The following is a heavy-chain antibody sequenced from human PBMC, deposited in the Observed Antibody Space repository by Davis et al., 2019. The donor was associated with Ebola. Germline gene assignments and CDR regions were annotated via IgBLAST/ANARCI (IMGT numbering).Heavy chain of an antibody. CDR1: GYTFTGYY. J-gene: IGHJ3*02. CDR3: ARVRIEGTIGDDAFDI. D-gene: IGHD1-26*01. Sequence: ASVKVSCKASGYTFTGYYMHWVRQAPGQGLEWMGWINPNSGGTNYAQKFQGRVTMTRDTSITTAYMQLSSLRSDDTAVFYCARVRIEGTIGDDAFDIWGQGTMVTVSS. CDR2: INPNSGGT. V-gene: IGHV1-2*02.